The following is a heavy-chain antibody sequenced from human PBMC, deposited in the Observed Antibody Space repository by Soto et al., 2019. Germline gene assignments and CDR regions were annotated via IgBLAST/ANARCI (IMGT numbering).Heavy chain of an antibody. Sequence: GGSLRLSCAAAGFTFSDYYMSWIRQAPGKGLEWVSYISSSRSYTNYADSVKGRFTISRDNAKNSLYLQMNSLRAEDTAVYYCARDADILTGSDVLDIWGQGTMVTVSS. V-gene: IGHV3-11*05. D-gene: IGHD3-9*01. CDR2: ISSSRSYT. CDR3: ARDADILTGSDVLDI. J-gene: IGHJ3*02. CDR1: GFTFSDYY.